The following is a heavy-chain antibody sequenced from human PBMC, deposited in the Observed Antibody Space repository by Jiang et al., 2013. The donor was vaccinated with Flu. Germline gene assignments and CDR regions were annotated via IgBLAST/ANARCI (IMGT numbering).Heavy chain of an antibody. CDR1: GGSISSSSYY. J-gene: IGHJ4*02. Sequence: GLVKPSETLSLTCTVSGGSISSSSYYWGWIRQPPGKGLEWIGSIYYSGSTYYNPSLKSRVTISVDTSKNQFSLKLSSVTAADTAVYYCARPDNTMIVYWGQGTLVTVSS. CDR3: ARPDNTMIVY. D-gene: IGHD3-22*01. CDR2: IYYSGST. V-gene: IGHV4-39*01.